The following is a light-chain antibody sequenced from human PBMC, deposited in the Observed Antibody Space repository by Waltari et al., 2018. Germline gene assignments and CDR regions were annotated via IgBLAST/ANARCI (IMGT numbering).Light chain of an antibody. Sequence: QSALTQPASVSGSPGQSITISCTGTSSDVGAFDYVSWYQHHPGKAPKLMIYEVSNRPSGVSNRFSCSKSGNTASLTISGLQAEDEADYYCLSYTNTAARVFGGGTKLTVL. CDR1: SSDVGAFDY. CDR3: LSYTNTAARV. J-gene: IGLJ3*02. V-gene: IGLV2-14*01. CDR2: EVS.